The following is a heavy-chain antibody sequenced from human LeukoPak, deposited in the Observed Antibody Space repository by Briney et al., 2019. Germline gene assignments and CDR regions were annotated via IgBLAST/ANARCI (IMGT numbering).Heavy chain of an antibody. CDR2: IKQGESER. V-gene: IGHV3-7*04. CDR1: GFTFRSYR. Sequence: GGSLRLSCAASGFTFRSYRMNWVRQAPGKGLEWVASIKQGESERYYVDSVNGRFTISRDNAKNSLYLQMNSLRAEDTAVYYCARGDNSAFHIWGQGTMVTVSS. D-gene: IGHD3-22*01. J-gene: IGHJ3*02. CDR3: ARGDNSAFHI.